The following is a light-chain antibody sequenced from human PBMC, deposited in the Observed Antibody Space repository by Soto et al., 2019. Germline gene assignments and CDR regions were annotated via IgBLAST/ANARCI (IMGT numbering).Light chain of an antibody. CDR2: GVT. CDR3: QQYEKWTPSIT. Sequence: IEMTQSPATLSASPGDRATLSCRASQHVNNNVAWYQHRPGQAPRLLIYGVTTRATGIAARFSGGGSVTEFSLTISSMQSDDFALYDCQQYEKWTPSITFGQGTRLEIK. J-gene: IGKJ5*01. V-gene: IGKV3-15*01. CDR1: QHVNNN.